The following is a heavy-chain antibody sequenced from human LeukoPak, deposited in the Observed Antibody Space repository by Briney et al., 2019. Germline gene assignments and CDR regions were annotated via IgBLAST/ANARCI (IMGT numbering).Heavy chain of an antibody. V-gene: IGHV1-69*13. CDR3: ARDRGYSYAKKSSEYYYMDV. CDR1: GGTFSSYA. CDR2: IIPIFGTA. J-gene: IGHJ6*03. Sequence: SVKVSCKASGGTFSSYAISWVRQAPGRGLEWMGRIIPIFGTANYAQKFQGRVTITADESTSTAYMELSSLRSEDTAVYYCARDRGYSYAKKSSEYYYMDVWGKGTTVTISS. D-gene: IGHD5-18*01.